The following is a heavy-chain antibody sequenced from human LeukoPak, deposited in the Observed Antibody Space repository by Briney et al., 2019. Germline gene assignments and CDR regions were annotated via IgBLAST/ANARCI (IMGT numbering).Heavy chain of an antibody. D-gene: IGHD6-6*01. CDR2: ISSTSKYI. V-gene: IGHV3-21*04. CDR3: ARDYSSSPFRMMDYYYMDV. J-gene: IGHJ6*03. Sequence: GGSLRLSCVASGFTFNTYTMNWVRQAPGKGLEWVSSISSTSKYIYYADSVKGRCTISRDNAKMSLYLQLDGLRAEDTAIYFCARDYSSSPFRMMDYYYMDVWGKGTTVTVSS. CDR1: GFTFNTYT.